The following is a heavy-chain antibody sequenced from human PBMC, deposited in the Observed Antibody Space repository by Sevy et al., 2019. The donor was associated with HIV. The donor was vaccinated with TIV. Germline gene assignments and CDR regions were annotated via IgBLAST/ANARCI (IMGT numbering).Heavy chain of an antibody. D-gene: IGHD2-2*01. J-gene: IGHJ2*01. CDR2: INPNSGGT. CDR3: ARVGGCSSTSRYWYFDL. CDR1: GYTFTGYY. Sequence: PSVKVSCKASGYTFTGYYMHWVRQAPGQGLEWMGWINPNSGGTNYAQKFQGRVTMTRDTSISTAYMEMSRLRSDDTAVYYCARVGGCSSTSRYWYFDLRGRGTLVTVSS. V-gene: IGHV1-2*02.